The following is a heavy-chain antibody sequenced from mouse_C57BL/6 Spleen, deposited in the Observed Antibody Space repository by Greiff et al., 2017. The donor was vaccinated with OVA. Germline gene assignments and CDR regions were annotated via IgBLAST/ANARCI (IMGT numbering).Heavy chain of an antibody. Sequence: QVQLKQPGAELVKPGASVKLSCKASGYTFTSYWMQWVKQRPGQGLEWIGEIDPSDSYTTYNQKFKGKATLTVDTSSSTAYMQLSSLTSEDSAVYYCARWGYYDYDGAMDYWGQGTSVTVSS. V-gene: IGHV1-50*01. D-gene: IGHD2-4*01. CDR3: ARWGYYDYDGAMDY. CDR2: IDPSDSYT. J-gene: IGHJ4*01. CDR1: GYTFTSYW.